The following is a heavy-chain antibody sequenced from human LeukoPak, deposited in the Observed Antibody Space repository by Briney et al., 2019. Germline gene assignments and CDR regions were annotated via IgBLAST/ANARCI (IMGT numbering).Heavy chain of an antibody. J-gene: IGHJ4*02. V-gene: IGHV5-51*01. D-gene: IGHD3-22*01. Sequence: GESLQISCKGSGYSFTSYWIGWVRQMPGKGLEWMGIIYPGDSDTRYSPSFQGQVTISADKSISTAYLQWSSLKASDTAMYYCARLPHYYDSSGYPLGYWGQGTLVTVSS. CDR3: ARLPHYYDSSGYPLGY. CDR2: IYPGDSDT. CDR1: GYSFTSYW.